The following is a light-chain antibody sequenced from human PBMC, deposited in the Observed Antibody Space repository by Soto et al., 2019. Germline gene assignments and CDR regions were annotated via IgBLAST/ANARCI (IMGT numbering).Light chain of an antibody. V-gene: IGKV3-20*01. CDR3: QQYGRSPLT. J-gene: IGKJ3*01. Sequence: EIVLTQSPGTLSLSPGERATLSCRASQSVSSSYLAWYQQKPGQAPRLLRYGASRRATGIPGRFSGSGSGRDFTLTISRLEPDGNSVYYFQQYGRSPLTFGHGTKVHIQ. CDR2: GAS. CDR1: QSVSSSY.